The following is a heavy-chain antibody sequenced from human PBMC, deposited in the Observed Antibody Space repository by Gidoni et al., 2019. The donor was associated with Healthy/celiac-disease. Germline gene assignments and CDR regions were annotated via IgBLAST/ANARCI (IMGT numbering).Heavy chain of an antibody. D-gene: IGHD6-6*01. CDR3: AKDHSSSPGDY. CDR2: ISYDGSNK. CDR1: GVTFSSYG. J-gene: IGHJ4*02. Sequence: VQLVESGGGVVQPGRSLRLACAASGVTFSSYGMPWVRQAPGKGLEWVAVISYDGSNKYYAVSVKGRFTISRDNSKNTLYLQMNSLRAEDMAVYYCAKDHSSSPGDYWGQGTLVTVSS. V-gene: IGHV3-30*18.